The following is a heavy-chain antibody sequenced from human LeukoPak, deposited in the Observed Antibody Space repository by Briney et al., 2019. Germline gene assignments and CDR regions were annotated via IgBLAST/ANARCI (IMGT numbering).Heavy chain of an antibody. CDR1: GFTFSSYA. J-gene: IGHJ6*02. D-gene: IGHD2-2*01. Sequence: GGSLRLSCAASGFTFSSYAMHWVRQAPGKGLEWVAVISYDGCNKYYADSVKGRFTISRDNSKNTLYLQMNSLRAEDTAVYYCAREPPRRFCSSTSCYRDWYYYGMDVWGQGTAVTVSS. V-gene: IGHV3-30-3*01. CDR2: ISYDGCNK. CDR3: AREPPRRFCSSTSCYRDWYYYGMDV.